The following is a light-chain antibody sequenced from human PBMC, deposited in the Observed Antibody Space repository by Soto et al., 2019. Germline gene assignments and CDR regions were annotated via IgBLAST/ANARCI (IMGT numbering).Light chain of an antibody. CDR2: DAS. Sequence: EIVMTQSPATLSVSPGERATLSCRACQSVSSNLAWYQQKPGQAPRLLIYDASNRATGIPARFSGSGSGTDFTLTISSLEPEDFAVYYCQQRSNWPWTFGQGTKVDIK. CDR1: QSVSSN. V-gene: IGKV3-11*01. CDR3: QQRSNWPWT. J-gene: IGKJ1*01.